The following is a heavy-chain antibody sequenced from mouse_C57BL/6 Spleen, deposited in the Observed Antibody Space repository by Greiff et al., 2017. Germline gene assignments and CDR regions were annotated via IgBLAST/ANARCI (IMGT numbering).Heavy chain of an antibody. D-gene: IGHD2-3*01. V-gene: IGHV1-76*01. Sequence: VQLQQSGAELVRPGASVKLSCKASGYTFTDYYINWVKQRPGQGLEWIARIYPGSGNTYYNEKVKGKATLTAEKSSSTAYMQLSSLTSEDSAVYFCARSYDGYDYFDYWGQGTTLTVSS. CDR2: IYPGSGNT. CDR3: ARSYDGYDYFDY. J-gene: IGHJ2*01. CDR1: GYTFTDYY.